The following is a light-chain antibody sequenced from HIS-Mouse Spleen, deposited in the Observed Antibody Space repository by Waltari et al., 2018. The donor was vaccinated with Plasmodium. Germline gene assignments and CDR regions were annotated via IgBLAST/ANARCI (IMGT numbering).Light chain of an antibody. V-gene: IGLV2-14*03. J-gene: IGLJ2*01. CDR1: RSDVGGYNY. CDR3: SSYTSSSTVV. Sequence: QSALTQPASVSGSPGQSITISCHGTRSDVGGYNYVSWYQQHPGKAPKLMIYDVSNRPSGVSNRFSGSKSGNTASLTISGLQAEDEADYYCSSYTSSSTVVFGGGTKLTVL. CDR2: DVS.